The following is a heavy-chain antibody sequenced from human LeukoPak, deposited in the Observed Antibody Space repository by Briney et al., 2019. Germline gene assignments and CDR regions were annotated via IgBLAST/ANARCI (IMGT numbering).Heavy chain of an antibody. Sequence: GGSLRLSCAASGFTFSDNYMTWVRQAPGKGLEWLSYISGNGGVIQYADSVKGRFTISRDNGKKLVHLQLNSLRAEDTAVYFCARIPHPDYADAQWGQGTLVIVSS. CDR3: ARIPHPDYADAQ. CDR2: ISGNGGVI. D-gene: IGHD4-17*01. V-gene: IGHV3-11*04. CDR1: GFTFSDNY. J-gene: IGHJ4*02.